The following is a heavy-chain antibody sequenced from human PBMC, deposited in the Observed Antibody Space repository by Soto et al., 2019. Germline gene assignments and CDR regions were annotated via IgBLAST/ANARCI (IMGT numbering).Heavy chain of an antibody. CDR3: ARGPLVGATSQFDY. CDR1: GFTFSSYW. J-gene: IGHJ4*02. Sequence: EVQLVESGGGLVQPGGSLRLSCAASGFTFSSYWMSWVRQAPGKGLEWVANIKQDGSEKYYVDSVKGRFTISRDNAKNSLYLQMNSLRAEDTAVYYCARGPLVGATSQFDYWGQGTLVTVSS. CDR2: IKQDGSEK. D-gene: IGHD1-26*01. V-gene: IGHV3-7*03.